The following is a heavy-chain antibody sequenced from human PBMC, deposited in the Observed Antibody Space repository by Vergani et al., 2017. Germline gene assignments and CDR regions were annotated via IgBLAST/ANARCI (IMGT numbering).Heavy chain of an antibody. CDR2: ISGDGGST. CDR3: ATALGLTGTVEYYFDY. D-gene: IGHD7-27*01. CDR1: GFTFDDYA. J-gene: IGHJ4*02. V-gene: IGHV3-43*02. Sequence: EVQLVESGGGVVQPGGSLRLSCAASGFTFDDYAMHWVCQAPGKGLEWVSLISGDGGSTYYADSVKGRFTISRDNSKNSLYLQMNSLRTEDTALYYCATALGLTGTVEYYFDYWGQGTLVTVSS.